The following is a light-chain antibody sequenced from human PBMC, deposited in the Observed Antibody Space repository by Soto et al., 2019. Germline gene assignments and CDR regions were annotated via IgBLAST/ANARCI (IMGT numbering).Light chain of an antibody. CDR2: GAS. CDR1: QSVASIY. J-gene: IGKJ1*01. Sequence: IVLTQSPGTLSLSPGERATLSCRASQSVASIYLAWYQQQPGQAPRLLISGASSRATGIPARFSGSGSGTDFTLTISRLEPEDSAVYYCQLYGDSSWTFGQGTKVQIK. V-gene: IGKV3-20*01. CDR3: QLYGDSSWT.